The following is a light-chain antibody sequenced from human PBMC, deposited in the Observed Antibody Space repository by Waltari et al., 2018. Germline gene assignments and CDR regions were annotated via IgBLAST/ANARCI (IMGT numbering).Light chain of an antibody. CDR1: ISDVGAYNY. J-gene: IGLJ2*01. Sequence: QSALTQPASVSGSPGQSITISCTGTISDVGAYNYVSWYQQHPVKPPQLIIYAVTKRPSGVSNRFSGSKSGTTASLTISGLQAEDEADFYCSSYTTSGTLIFGGGTKLTVL. CDR3: SSYTTSGTLI. V-gene: IGLV2-14*03. CDR2: AVT.